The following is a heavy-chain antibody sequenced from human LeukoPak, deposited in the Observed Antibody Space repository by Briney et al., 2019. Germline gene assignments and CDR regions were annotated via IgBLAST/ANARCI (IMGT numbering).Heavy chain of an antibody. V-gene: IGHV1-18*01. D-gene: IGHD6-13*01. CDR2: ISAYNGNT. J-gene: IGHJ4*02. Sequence: ASVKFSCKASGYTFTSYGISWVRQAPGQGLEWMGWISAYNGNTNYAQKLQGRVTMTTDTSTSTAYMELRSLRSDDTAVYYCASGEVGGSSLPNSPFDYWGQGTLVTVSS. CDR3: ASGEVGGSSLPNSPFDY. CDR1: GYTFTSYG.